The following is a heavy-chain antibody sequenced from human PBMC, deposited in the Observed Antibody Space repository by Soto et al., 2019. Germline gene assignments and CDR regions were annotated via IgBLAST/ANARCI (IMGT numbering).Heavy chain of an antibody. Sequence: SGGSLRLSCAASGFTFSNAWMSWVRQAPGKGLEWVGRIKSKTDGGTTDYAAPVKGRFTISRDDSKNTLYLQMNSLRAEDTAVYYCARDDRDITIFGVVINTDRNYGMDVWGQGTTVTVSS. V-gene: IGHV3-15*01. CDR3: ARDDRDITIFGVVINTDRNYGMDV. J-gene: IGHJ6*02. D-gene: IGHD3-3*01. CDR2: IKSKTDGGTT. CDR1: GFTFSNAW.